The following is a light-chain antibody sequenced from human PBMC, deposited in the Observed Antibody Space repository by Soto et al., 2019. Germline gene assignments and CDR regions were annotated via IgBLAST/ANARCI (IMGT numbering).Light chain of an antibody. CDR2: GAS. CDR3: QQGNSFPPLT. CDR1: QGISNW. V-gene: IGKV1-12*01. Sequence: DIQMTQSPFSVSAFVGDRVTITCRASQGISNWLAWYQQKPGRAPKLLIYGASTLQSGVPSRFSGRGSGTYFTLSISGLQPEDFATYFCQQGNSFPPLTFGGGTRVELK. J-gene: IGKJ4*01.